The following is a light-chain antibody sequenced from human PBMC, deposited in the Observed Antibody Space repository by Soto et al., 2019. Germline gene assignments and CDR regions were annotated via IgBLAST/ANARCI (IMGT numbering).Light chain of an antibody. V-gene: IGLV2-14*01. CDR3: SSYTGSSTYV. Sequence: SALTKPASVSGSPGQSITISCTGTSSDVGGYNYVSWYQQYPGKAPKLMIYDVSNRPSGVSNRFSGSKSGNTASLTISGLQAEDESDYYCSSYTGSSTYVFGTGTKLTVL. CDR1: SSDVGGYNY. CDR2: DVS. J-gene: IGLJ1*01.